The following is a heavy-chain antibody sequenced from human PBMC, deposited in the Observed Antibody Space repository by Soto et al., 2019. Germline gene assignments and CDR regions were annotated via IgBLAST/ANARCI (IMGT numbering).Heavy chain of an antibody. V-gene: IGHV1-24*01. CDR2: FDPEVGET. CDR1: GYTLTELS. CDR3: AAAPLLTETSPSYYYYGMDV. D-gene: IGHD1-7*01. J-gene: IGHJ6*02. Sequence: GASVKVSCKVSGYTLTELSMHWVRQAPGKGLEWMGGFDPEVGETIYVQNFQGRVTMTEDTSTDTAYMELSSLRSEDTAVYYCAAAPLLTETSPSYYYYGMDVWGQGTTVTVSS.